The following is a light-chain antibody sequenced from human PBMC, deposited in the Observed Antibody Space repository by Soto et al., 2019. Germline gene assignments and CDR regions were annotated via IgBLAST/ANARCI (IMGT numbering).Light chain of an antibody. J-gene: IGKJ1*01. Sequence: EIVLTQSPGTLSLSPGERATLSCRASQSVSSTYLGWYQQKPGQAPRLLIYGASSRATGIPDRFSGSGSGTDFTLTISRLEPEDFVVYYCQQYGSSPGTFGQGTKVE. CDR2: GAS. CDR3: QQYGSSPGT. V-gene: IGKV3-20*01. CDR1: QSVSSTY.